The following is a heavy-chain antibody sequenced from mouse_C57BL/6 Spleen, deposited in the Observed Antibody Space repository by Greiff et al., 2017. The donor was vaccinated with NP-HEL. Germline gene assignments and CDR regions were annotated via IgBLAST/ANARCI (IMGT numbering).Heavy chain of an antibody. CDR1: GYTFTDYN. CDR2: INPNNGGT. D-gene: IGHD1-1*01. J-gene: IGHJ2*01. V-gene: IGHV1-18*01. CDR3: ARRGIYYGSSPGDFDY. Sequence: EVQLQQSGPELVKPGASVKIPCKASGYTFTDYNMDWVKQSHGKSLEWIGDINPNNGGTIYNQKFKGKATLTVDKSSSTAYMELRSLTSEDTAVYYCARRGIYYGSSPGDFDYWGQGTTLTVSS.